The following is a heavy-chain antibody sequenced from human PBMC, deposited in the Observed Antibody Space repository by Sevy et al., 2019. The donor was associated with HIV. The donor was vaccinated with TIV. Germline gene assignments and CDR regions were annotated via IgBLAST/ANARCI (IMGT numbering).Heavy chain of an antibody. J-gene: IGHJ3*01. CDR1: GFDFSTYD. CDR2: ISFDGSDK. V-gene: IGHV3-33*03. Sequence: GGSLRLSCAASGFDFSTYDMHWVRQAPGKGLEWVAFISFDGSDKWYVDSVKGRFTISRDNSKNTLYVQMNTLRDEDTAVYYCVKRERSYYDSSGNYDAFDVWGQGTSVTVSS. CDR3: VKRERSYYDSSGNYDAFDV. D-gene: IGHD3-22*01.